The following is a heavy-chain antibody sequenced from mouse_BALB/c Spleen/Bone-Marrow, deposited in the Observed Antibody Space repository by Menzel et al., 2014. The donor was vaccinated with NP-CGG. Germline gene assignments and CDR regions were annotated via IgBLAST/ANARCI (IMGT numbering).Heavy chain of an antibody. CDR3: ARNDGYYSPWFAY. V-gene: IGHV2-4*02. Sequence: VKLMESGPGLVQPSQRLSITCTVSGFSLTSYGVHWVRQPPGKGLEWLGVIWSGGSTDYNAAFISRLSISKDNSKSQVFFKMNSLQADDTAIYYCARNDGYYSPWFAYWGQGTLVTVSA. CDR2: IWSGGST. CDR1: GFSLTSYG. D-gene: IGHD2-3*01. J-gene: IGHJ3*01.